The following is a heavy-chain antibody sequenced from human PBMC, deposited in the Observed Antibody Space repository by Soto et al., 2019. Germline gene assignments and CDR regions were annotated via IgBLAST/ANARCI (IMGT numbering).Heavy chain of an antibody. CDR1: GGSISSGGYY. CDR2: IYYSGST. Sequence: QVQLQESGPGLVKPSQTLSLTCTVSGGSISSGGYYWSRIRQHPGKGLEWIGYIYYSGSTYYNPSLKSRVTISVDTSKNQFSLKLSSVTAADTAVYYCARESITMVRGVIKPYYYYYMDVWGKGTTVTVSS. D-gene: IGHD3-10*01. CDR3: ARESITMVRGVIKPYYYYYMDV. V-gene: IGHV4-31*03. J-gene: IGHJ6*03.